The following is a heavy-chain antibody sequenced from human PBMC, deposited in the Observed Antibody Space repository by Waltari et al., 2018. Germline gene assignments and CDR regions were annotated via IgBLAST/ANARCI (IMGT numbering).Heavy chain of an antibody. D-gene: IGHD6-13*01. CDR3: ARDKSVYSYQPIDY. CDR2: ISAYNGNT. J-gene: IGHJ4*02. CDR1: GFTFTSDG. Sequence: QVQLVQSGAEVKKPGAAVKVSCKTSGFTFTSDGISWVRQAPGQGLEWRGWISAYNGNTNSAQKLQGRVTMTTDTSTSTAYMELRSLRSDDTAVYYCARDKSVYSYQPIDYWGQGTLVTVSS. V-gene: IGHV1-18*01.